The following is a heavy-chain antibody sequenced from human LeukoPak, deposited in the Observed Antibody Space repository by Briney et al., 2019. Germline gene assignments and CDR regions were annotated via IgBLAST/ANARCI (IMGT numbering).Heavy chain of an antibody. CDR2: VCHSGST. CDR1: GYSISSTYC. V-gene: IGHV4-38-2*02. CDR3: AAGYGDFRVEGRYFYS. Sequence: SETLSLTRTVSGYSISSTYCWGWIRQPPGKGLEWIGRVCHSGSTYYNPSLKSRVTISIDTSKKHFFLKLKSVTAADTAVYYCAAGYGDFRVEGRYFYSWGQGTLVTVSS. D-gene: IGHD4-17*01. J-gene: IGHJ4*02.